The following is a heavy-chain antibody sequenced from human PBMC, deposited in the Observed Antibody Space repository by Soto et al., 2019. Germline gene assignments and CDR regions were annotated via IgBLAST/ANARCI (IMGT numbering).Heavy chain of an antibody. V-gene: IGHV4-31*03. CDR3: ARVGYYDSSGYYGADWFDP. CDR2: IYYSGST. CDR1: GGSISSGGYY. J-gene: IGHJ5*02. Sequence: PSETLSLTCTVSGGSISSGGYYWSWIRQHPGKGLEWIGYIYYSGSTYYNPSLKSRVTISVDTSKNQFSLKLSSVTAADTAVYYCARVGYYDSSGYYGADWFDPWGQGTLVTVSS. D-gene: IGHD3-22*01.